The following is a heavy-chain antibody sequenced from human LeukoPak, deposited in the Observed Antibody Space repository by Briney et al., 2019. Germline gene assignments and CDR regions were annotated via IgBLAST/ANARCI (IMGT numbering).Heavy chain of an antibody. CDR3: ARAPMFQYRTNWFDP. CDR2: IYYSGST. J-gene: IGHJ5*02. CDR1: GGSISSGGYY. Sequence: SETLSLTCTVSGGSISSGGYYWSWIRQHPGKGLEWIGYIYYSGSTYYNPSLKSRVTISVDTSKNQFSLKLSSVTAADTAVYYCARAPMFQYRTNWFDPWGQGTLVTVSS. D-gene: IGHD3-10*02. V-gene: IGHV4-31*03.